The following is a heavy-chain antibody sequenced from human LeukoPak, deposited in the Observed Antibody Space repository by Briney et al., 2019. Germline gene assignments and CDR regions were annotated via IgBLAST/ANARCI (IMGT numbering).Heavy chain of an antibody. CDR3: ARVGYYYDSSGAYSNAFDI. Sequence: ASVKVSCKASGYTFTSYYMHWVRQAPGQGLEWMGWINPNSGGTNYAQKFQGRVTMTRDTSISTAYMELSRLKSDDTAVYYCARVGYYYDSSGAYSNAFDIWGQGTMVTVSS. CDR2: INPNSGGT. D-gene: IGHD3-22*01. J-gene: IGHJ3*02. CDR1: GYTFTSYY. V-gene: IGHV1-2*02.